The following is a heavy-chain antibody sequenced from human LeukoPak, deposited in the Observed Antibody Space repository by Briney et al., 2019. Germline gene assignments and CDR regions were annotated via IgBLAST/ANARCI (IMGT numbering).Heavy chain of an antibody. J-gene: IGHJ4*02. V-gene: IGHV4-59*08. CDR2: IYYSGST. CDR1: GGSLSSYY. Sequence: SETLSLTCTVSGGSLSSYYWSWIRQPPGKGLEWIGYIYYSGSTNYNPSLTSRVTISVDTSKNQFSLKLSSVTAADTAVYYCASLDGYNHVDWGQGTLVTVSS. D-gene: IGHD5-24*01. CDR3: ASLDGYNHVD.